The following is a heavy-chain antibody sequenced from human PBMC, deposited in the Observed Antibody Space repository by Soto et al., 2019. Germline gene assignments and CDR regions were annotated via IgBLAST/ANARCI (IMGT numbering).Heavy chain of an antibody. CDR2: ISTSGSTI. CDR1: GFTFSSYS. Sequence: EVQLVESGGGLVQPGGSLRLSCAASGFTFSSYSINWVRQAPGKGLEWVSYISTSGSTIYYADSVKGRFTISRDNARNSVYLQVNSLRAEDTAMYYCAREGGMDVWGQGTTVTVSS. CDR3: AREGGMDV. V-gene: IGHV3-48*01. J-gene: IGHJ6*02.